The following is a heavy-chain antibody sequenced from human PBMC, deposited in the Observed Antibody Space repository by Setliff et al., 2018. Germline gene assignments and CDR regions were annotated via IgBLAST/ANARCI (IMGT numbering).Heavy chain of an antibody. J-gene: IGHJ4*02. CDR1: GGSTSSGGFY. V-gene: IGHV4-61*09. CDR2: FHTGGAT. D-gene: IGHD3-10*01. CDR3: ARESATIGEFPLYYFDK. Sequence: KSSETLSLTCSVSGGSTSSGGFYWSWIRQSAGRGLEWIGHFHTGGATDYNLSLKSRVTISLDSSKNQFSLRLSSVTAADAAVYFCARESATIGEFPLYYFDKWGQGIPVTVSS.